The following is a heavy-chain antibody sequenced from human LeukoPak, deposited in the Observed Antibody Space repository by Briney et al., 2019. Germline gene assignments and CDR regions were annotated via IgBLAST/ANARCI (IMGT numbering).Heavy chain of an antibody. D-gene: IGHD5-12*01. CDR1: GYTFNIYY. V-gene: IGHV1-2*02. Sequence: ASVKVSCKASGYTFNIYYMHWVRQAPGQGLEWMGWINPDNGGTNYAQKFQGRVTMTRDMSISTAYMELSRLRSDDTAVYYCARDPSNSGYDYLYYFDYWGQGTLVTVSS. CDR2: INPDNGGT. J-gene: IGHJ4*02. CDR3: ARDPSNSGYDYLYYFDY.